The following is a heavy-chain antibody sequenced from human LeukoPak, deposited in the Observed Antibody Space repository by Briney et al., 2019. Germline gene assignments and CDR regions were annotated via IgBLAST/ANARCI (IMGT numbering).Heavy chain of an antibody. J-gene: IGHJ6*03. CDR3: ARGRVSSSTWYSTYYYYFYMDV. D-gene: IGHD1-1*01. CDR2: VDHTGST. Sequence: SETLSLTCSVSDDSITMYYWTWIRQPPGKGLEWIGYVDHTGSTNFNPSLNGRVSISRDTTKNLFSMRLRSVTAADTAVYFCARGRVSSSTWYSTYYYYFYMDVWGKGTTVTVSS. V-gene: IGHV4-59*01. CDR1: DDSITMYY.